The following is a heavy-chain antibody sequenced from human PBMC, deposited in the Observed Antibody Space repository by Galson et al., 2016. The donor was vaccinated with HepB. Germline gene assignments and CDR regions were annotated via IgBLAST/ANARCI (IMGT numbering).Heavy chain of an antibody. V-gene: IGHV1-46*01. Sequence: SVKVSCKASGYTFTTYYVHWVRQAPGQGLEWMGLINPSGGSTNYAQKLQGRVNMTRDTSTSTVYMELSSLRSEDTAVYYCARDRALVIIQAPMDVWGQGTTVTVSS. CDR1: GYTFTTYY. D-gene: IGHD3-9*01. J-gene: IGHJ6*02. CDR3: ARDRALVIIQAPMDV. CDR2: INPSGGST.